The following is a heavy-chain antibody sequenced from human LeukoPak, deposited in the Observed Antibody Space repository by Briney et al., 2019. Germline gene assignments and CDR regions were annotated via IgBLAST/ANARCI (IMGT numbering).Heavy chain of an antibody. D-gene: IGHD3-10*01. CDR1: GFTFSSYS. CDR2: ISSSSYI. CDR3: ARGGVLWFGELFNDY. J-gene: IGHJ4*02. Sequence: TGGSLRLSCAASGFTFSSYSMNWVRQAPGKGLEWVSSISSSSYIYYADSVKGRFTISRDNAKNSLYLQMNSLRAEDTAVYYCARGGVLWFGELFNDYWGQGTLVTVSS. V-gene: IGHV3-21*01.